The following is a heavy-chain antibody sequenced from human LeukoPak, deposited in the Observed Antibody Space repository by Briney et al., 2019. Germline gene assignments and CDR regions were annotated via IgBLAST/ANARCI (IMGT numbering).Heavy chain of an antibody. V-gene: IGHV3-7*01. CDR2: IKQDGSET. CDR3: ARALSDFWTGYFFDS. Sequence: PGGSLRLSCAVSRINFNSYWMTWVRQAPGKGLEWVANIKQDGSETYYMDSVKGRFSISRDNAKNSLYLQMNSLRAEGTAVYYCARALSDFWTGYFFDSWGQGTLVTVSS. J-gene: IGHJ4*02. CDR1: RINFNSYW. D-gene: IGHD3/OR15-3a*01.